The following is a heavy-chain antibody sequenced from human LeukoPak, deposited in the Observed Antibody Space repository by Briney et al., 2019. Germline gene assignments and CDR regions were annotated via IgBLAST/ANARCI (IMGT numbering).Heavy chain of an antibody. CDR3: ARGIAAADYGMDV. Sequence: PGGSLRLSCAASGFTVSSNYMSWVRQAPGKGLEWVSVIYSGGSTYYADSVKGRFTISRDNSKNTLYLQMNSLRAEDTAVYCCARGIAAADYGMDVWGQGTTVTVSS. D-gene: IGHD6-13*01. CDR1: GFTVSSNY. J-gene: IGHJ6*02. V-gene: IGHV3-53*01. CDR2: IYSGGST.